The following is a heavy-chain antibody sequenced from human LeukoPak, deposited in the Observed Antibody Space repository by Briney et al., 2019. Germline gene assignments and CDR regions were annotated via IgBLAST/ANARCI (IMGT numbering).Heavy chain of an antibody. CDR2: IYYSGST. CDR3: ARAEVTTNWFDP. J-gene: IGHJ5*02. CDR1: GGSISSGGYY. D-gene: IGHD4-17*01. V-gene: IGHV4-30-4*08. Sequence: SETLSLTCTVSGGSISSGGYYWSWIRQPPGKGLEWIGYIYYSGSTYYNPSLKSRVTISVDTSKNQFPLKLSSVTAADTAVYYCARAEVTTNWFDPWGQGTLVTVSS.